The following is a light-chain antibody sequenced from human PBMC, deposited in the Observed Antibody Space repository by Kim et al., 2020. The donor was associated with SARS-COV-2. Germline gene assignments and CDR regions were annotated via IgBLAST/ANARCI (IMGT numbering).Light chain of an antibody. CDR3: GTWDSSLSAGV. CDR1: SSSIENNY. Sequence: GQKVTTPCSGSSSSIENNYVSWYQQLPATAPNLLIYDNNNRPSGIPDRFSGSKSGTSATLGITGLQTGDEADYYCGTWDSSLSAGVFGGGTQLTVL. J-gene: IGLJ2*01. V-gene: IGLV1-51*01. CDR2: DNN.